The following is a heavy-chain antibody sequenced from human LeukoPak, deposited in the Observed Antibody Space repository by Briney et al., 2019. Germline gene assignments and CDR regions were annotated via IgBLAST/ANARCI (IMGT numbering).Heavy chain of an antibody. J-gene: IGHJ4*02. Sequence: PGGSLRLSCAASGFTFSSNWMHWVRQAPGKELVWVSRINEDGSTTNYADSVKGQSTIFRDNAKNTLYLQMNSLRAEDTAVYYCVRDLGGRSGHWGQGTLVTVSS. CDR1: GFTFSSNW. V-gene: IGHV3-74*01. D-gene: IGHD1-26*01. CDR3: VRDLGGRSGH. CDR2: INEDGSTT.